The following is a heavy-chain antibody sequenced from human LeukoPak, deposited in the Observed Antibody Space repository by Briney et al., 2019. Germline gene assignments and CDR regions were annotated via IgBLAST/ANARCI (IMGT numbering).Heavy chain of an antibody. CDR2: IYHSGST. V-gene: IGHV4-38-2*02. Sequence: SETLSLTCTVSGYSISSGYYWGWIRQPPGKGLEWIGSIYHSGSTYYNPSLKSRVTISVDTSKNQFSLKLSSVTAADTAVYYCARAREVTAMVFDYWGQGTLVTVSS. CDR1: GYSISSGYY. J-gene: IGHJ4*02. D-gene: IGHD5-18*01. CDR3: ARAREVTAMVFDY.